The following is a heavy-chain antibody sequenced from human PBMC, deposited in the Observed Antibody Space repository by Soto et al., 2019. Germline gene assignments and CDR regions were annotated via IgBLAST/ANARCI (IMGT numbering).Heavy chain of an antibody. V-gene: IGHV3-33*01. Sequence: PGGSLRPSCAASGFTFSSYGMHWVRQAPGKGLEWVAVIWYDGSNKYYADSVKGRFTISRDNSKNTLYLQMNSLRAEDTAVYYCARGDRSGLHFDYWGQGTLVTVSS. J-gene: IGHJ4*02. CDR3: ARGDRSGLHFDY. CDR1: GFTFSSYG. CDR2: IWYDGSNK. D-gene: IGHD5-12*01.